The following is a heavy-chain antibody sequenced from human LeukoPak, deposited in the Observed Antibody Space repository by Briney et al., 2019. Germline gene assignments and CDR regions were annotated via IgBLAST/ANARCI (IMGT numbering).Heavy chain of an antibody. CDR1: GFTFSNSG. J-gene: IGHJ4*02. CDR2: ISYDGGNK. Sequence: GRSLRLSCAASGFTFSNSGMHWVRQAPGKGLEWVAVISYDGGNKHYADSVKGRFTISRDNSKNTLYLQMNSLRPEDTAVYYCAKGYFGGEYWGQGTLVTVSS. D-gene: IGHD3-16*01. V-gene: IGHV3-30*18. CDR3: AKGYFGGEY.